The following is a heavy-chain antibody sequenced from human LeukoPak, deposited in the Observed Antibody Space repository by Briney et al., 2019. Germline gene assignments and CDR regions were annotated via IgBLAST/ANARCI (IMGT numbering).Heavy chain of an antibody. V-gene: IGHV3-7*01. D-gene: IGHD2-2*01. CDR1: GFTFSSYW. J-gene: IGHJ3*02. CDR3: ARDIREDIVVVPAAKGAFDI. Sequence: GGSLRLSCAASGFTFSSYWMSWVRQAPGKGLEWVANIKQDGSEKYYVDSVKGRFTTSRDNAKNSLYLQMNSLRAEDTAVYYCARDIREDIVVVPAAKGAFDIWGQGTMVTVSS. CDR2: IKQDGSEK.